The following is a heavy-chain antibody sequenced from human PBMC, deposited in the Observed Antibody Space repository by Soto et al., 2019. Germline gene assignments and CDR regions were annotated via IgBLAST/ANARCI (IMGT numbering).Heavy chain of an antibody. V-gene: IGHV3-21*01. CDR2: ISSSSSYI. CDR1: GFTFSSYS. Sequence: GGSLRLSCAASGFTFSSYSMNWVRQAPGKGLEWVSSISSSSSYIYYADSVKGRFTISRDNAKNSLYLQMNSLSAEDTAVYYCSRAGTVAGTAMNAFDIWGQGTMVTVSS. J-gene: IGHJ3*02. CDR3: SRAGTVAGTAMNAFDI. D-gene: IGHD6-19*01.